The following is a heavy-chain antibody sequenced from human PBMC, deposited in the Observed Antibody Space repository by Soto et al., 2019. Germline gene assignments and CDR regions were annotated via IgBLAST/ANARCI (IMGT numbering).Heavy chain of an antibody. CDR3: ARRTYYDSSGYDDAFDI. V-gene: IGHV5-51*01. Sequence: PGDSLKISCMGSGYSFTSYRIGWVREIDGKGLEWMGIIYPGDSDTRYSPSFQGQVTISADKSISTSYLQWSILKASDTAMYYCARRTYYDSSGYDDAFDIWRQGTMVTVSS. CDR2: IYPGDSDT. D-gene: IGHD3-22*01. J-gene: IGHJ3*02. CDR1: GYSFTSYR.